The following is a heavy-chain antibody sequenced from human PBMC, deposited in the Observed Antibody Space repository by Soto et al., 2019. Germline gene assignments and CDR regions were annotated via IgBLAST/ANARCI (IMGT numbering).Heavy chain of an antibody. D-gene: IGHD1-26*01. CDR2: ISAYNGNT. J-gene: IGHJ6*02. CDR1: GYTFTSYG. CDR3: ARYPGLSGELPQYYYYYRIDV. Sequence: ASVKVYCKAAGYTFTSYGISWVRQALGQGLEWMGWISAYNGNTNYAQKLQGRVTMTTDTSTSTAYMELRSLRSDDTAVYYCARYPGLSGELPQYYYYYRIDVWGQRTTVTSP. V-gene: IGHV1-18*01.